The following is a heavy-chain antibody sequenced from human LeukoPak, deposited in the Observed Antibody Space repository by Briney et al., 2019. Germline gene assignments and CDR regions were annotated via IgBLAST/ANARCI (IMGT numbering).Heavy chain of an antibody. CDR2: ISGSGGST. J-gene: IGHJ5*02. CDR3: ARVWYSNWFDP. D-gene: IGHD2-21*01. Sequence: GGSLRLSCAASGFTFSSYGMSWVRQAPGKGLEWVSAISGSGGSTYYADSVKGRFTISRGNSKNTLYLQMNSLRAEDTAVYYCARVWYSNWFDPWGQGTLVTVSS. V-gene: IGHV3-23*01. CDR1: GFTFSSYG.